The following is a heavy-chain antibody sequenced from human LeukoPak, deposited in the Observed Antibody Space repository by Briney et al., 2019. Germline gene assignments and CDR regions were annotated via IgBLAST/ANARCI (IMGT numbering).Heavy chain of an antibody. D-gene: IGHD6-13*01. CDR3: AKDMGAAAGTPLDY. V-gene: IGHV3-30*18. CDR1: GFTFSSYG. CDR2: ISYDGSNK. J-gene: IGHJ4*02. Sequence: GGSLRLSCAASGFTFSSYGMHWVRQAPGKGLEWVAVISYDGSNKYYADSVKGRFTISRDNSKNTLYLQMNSLGAEDTAVYYCAKDMGAAAGTPLDYWGQGTLVTVSS.